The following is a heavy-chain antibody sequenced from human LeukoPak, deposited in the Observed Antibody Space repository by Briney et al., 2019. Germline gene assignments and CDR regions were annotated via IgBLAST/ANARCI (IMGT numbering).Heavy chain of an antibody. CDR1: GSTFSSYA. V-gene: IGHV1-69*13. Sequence: SVKVSCKASGSTFSSYAISWVRQAPGQGLEWMGGIIPIFGTANYAQKFQGRVTITADESTSTAYMELSSLRSEDTAVYYCARVGKYYDSSGYYPYWGQGTLVTVSS. D-gene: IGHD3-22*01. J-gene: IGHJ4*02. CDR3: ARVGKYYDSSGYYPY. CDR2: IIPIFGTA.